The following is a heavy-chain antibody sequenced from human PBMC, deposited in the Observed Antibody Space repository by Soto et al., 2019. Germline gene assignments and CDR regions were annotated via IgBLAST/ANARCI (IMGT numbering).Heavy chain of an antibody. J-gene: IGHJ5*02. D-gene: IGHD6-19*01. CDR1: GYTFTRYS. CDR2: ISNYNGDT. V-gene: IGHV1-18*04. CDR3: ARGDSTGSPTGWFDP. Sequence: QVQLVQSGAEVRKPGASVQVSCKASGYTFTRYSINWVRQAPGQGLEWVGWISNYNGDTKYAEKFQGRVTLTTDTFTTKSYMDLRSLTSDDTARYFCARGDSTGSPTGWFDPWGQGTLVTVLS.